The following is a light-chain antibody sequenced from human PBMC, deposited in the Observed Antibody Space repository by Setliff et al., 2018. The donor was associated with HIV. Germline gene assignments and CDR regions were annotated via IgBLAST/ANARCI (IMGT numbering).Light chain of an antibody. CDR3: CSYAGRYTYV. V-gene: IGLV2-11*01. CDR2: DVS. J-gene: IGLJ1*01. Sequence: QSALTQPRSVSGSPGQSVNISCTGTSSDVGSYYYVSWYRHHPGKAPQLLIYDVSERPSGVPDRFSGSKSGNTASLIISGLHADDEADYYCCSYAGRYTYVFGSGTKVTVL. CDR1: SSDVGSYYY.